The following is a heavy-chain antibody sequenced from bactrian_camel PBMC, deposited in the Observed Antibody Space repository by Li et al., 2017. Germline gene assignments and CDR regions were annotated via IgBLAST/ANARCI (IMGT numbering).Heavy chain of an antibody. CDR1: AYTYNSNC. CDR3: AAYYASSWWY. Sequence: QLVESGGGSVQAGGSLRISCAGSAYTYNSNCKGWFRQAPGKGLEWVSRITYDGGATYYADSVKGRFTISRDNAKNTLYLQMNSLETEDTAVYYCAAYYASSWWYWGRGTQVTVS. V-gene: IGHV3S28*01. D-gene: IGHD6*01. J-gene: IGHJ4*01. CDR2: ITYDGGAT.